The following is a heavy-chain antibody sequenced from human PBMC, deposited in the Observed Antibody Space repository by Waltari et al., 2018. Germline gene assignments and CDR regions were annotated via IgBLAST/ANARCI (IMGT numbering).Heavy chain of an antibody. CDR3: TRVAIEYSSSDLYYYYYMDV. CDR2: IYYSGST. V-gene: IGHV4-59*01. J-gene: IGHJ6*03. Sequence: QVQLQESGPGLVKPSETLSLTCPVSGGSISSYYWSWLRQPPGKGLEWIGYIYYSGSTNYNPTRKSRVTRSVDTSKNQFSLKLSSGTAADTAGYYWTRVAIEYSSSDLYYYYYMDVWGKGTTVTVSS. D-gene: IGHD6-6*01. CDR1: GGSISSYY.